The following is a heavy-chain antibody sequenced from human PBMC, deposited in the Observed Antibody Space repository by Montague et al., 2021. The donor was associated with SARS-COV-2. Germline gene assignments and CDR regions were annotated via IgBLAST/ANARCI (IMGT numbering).Heavy chain of an antibody. J-gene: IGHJ5*02. D-gene: IGHD4-17*01. Sequence: SETLSLTCTVSGGSISCRNYYWGWIRQPPGKGLDWIGTIYNSGTTYYNPSLKGRLTISIDTSKNQFSLKLTSVTAADTAVYYCARHRYYGDHSLVNWFHPWGQGAL. CDR2: IYNSGTT. V-gene: IGHV4-39*01. CDR1: GGSISCRNYY. CDR3: ARHRYYGDHSLVNWFHP.